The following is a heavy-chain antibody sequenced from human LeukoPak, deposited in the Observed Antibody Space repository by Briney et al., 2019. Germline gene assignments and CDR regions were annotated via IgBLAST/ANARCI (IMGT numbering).Heavy chain of an antibody. CDR1: GFTVSHNY. D-gene: IGHD1-26*01. J-gene: IGHJ4*02. Sequence: GGSLRLSCAASGFTVSHNYMSWVRQAPGKGLEWVSIIYNDGSSYYADSVKGRFTISRDNSKNTLYLQMNSLRVEDTAVYYCAKIALSWVATTVDYWGQGTLVTVSS. CDR2: IYNDGSS. CDR3: AKIALSWVATTVDY. V-gene: IGHV3-53*01.